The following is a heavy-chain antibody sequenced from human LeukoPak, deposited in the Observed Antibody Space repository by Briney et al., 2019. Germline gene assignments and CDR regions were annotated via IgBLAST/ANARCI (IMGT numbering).Heavy chain of an antibody. D-gene: IGHD6-6*01. CDR3: ASRSIADDSYYYYGMDV. CDR2: IIPIFGIG. Sequence: SVKVSCEASGGTFSSYAISWVRQAPGQGLEWMGRIIPIFGIGNYAQKFQGRVTITADKSTSTAYMELSSLRSEDTAVYCCASRSIADDSYYYYGMDVWGQGTTVTVSS. J-gene: IGHJ6*02. V-gene: IGHV1-69*04. CDR1: GGTFSSYA.